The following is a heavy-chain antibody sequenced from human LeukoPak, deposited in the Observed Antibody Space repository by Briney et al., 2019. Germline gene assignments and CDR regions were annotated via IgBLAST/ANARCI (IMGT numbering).Heavy chain of an antibody. D-gene: IGHD3-10*01. CDR1: GFSFSTYG. Sequence: GTSLRLSCAASGFSFSTYGMHWVRQAPGKGLEWVALIWYDESNKYYADSVKGRFTISRDNSKNTLYLQMNSLRVEDTAVYYCARDLSPVVRASPMGYWGQGTLVTVSS. V-gene: IGHV3-33*01. CDR3: ARDLSPVVRASPMGY. J-gene: IGHJ4*02. CDR2: IWYDESNK.